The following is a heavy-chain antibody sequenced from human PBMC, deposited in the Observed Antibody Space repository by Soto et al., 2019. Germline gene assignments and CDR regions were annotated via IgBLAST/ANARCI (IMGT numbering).Heavy chain of an antibody. J-gene: IGHJ4*02. D-gene: IGHD3-16*01. CDR2: INAGNGNT. CDR1: GYTFTSYA. CDR3: ARSSHPMITFGRDDFDY. V-gene: IGHV1-3*01. Sequence: QVQLVQSGAEVKKPGASVKVSCKASGYTFTSYAMHWVRQAPGQRLEWMGWINAGNGNTKYSQKFQGRVTITRDTSASTAYMELSSLRSEDTAVYYCARSSHPMITFGRDDFDYWGQGTLVTFSS.